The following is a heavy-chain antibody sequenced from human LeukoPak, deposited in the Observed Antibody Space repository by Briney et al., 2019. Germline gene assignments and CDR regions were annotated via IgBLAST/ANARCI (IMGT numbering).Heavy chain of an antibody. V-gene: IGHV1-18*04. Sequence: ASVKVSCKASGYTFTGYYMHWVRQAPGQGLEWMGWISAYNGNTNYAQKLQGRVTMTTDTSTSTAYMELRSLRSDDTAVYYCARRYCSSTSCYTYYFDYWGQGTLVTISS. CDR2: ISAYNGNT. CDR1: GYTFTGYY. D-gene: IGHD2-2*02. CDR3: ARRYCSSTSCYTYYFDY. J-gene: IGHJ4*02.